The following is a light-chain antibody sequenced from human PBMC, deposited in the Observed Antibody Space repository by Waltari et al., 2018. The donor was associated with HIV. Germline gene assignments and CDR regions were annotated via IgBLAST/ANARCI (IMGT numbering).Light chain of an antibody. CDR2: AAS. J-gene: IGKJ1*01. V-gene: IGKV1-8*01. Sequence: AIRMTKSPSSFSAPTGDRVTITCRARQDSNTILTWYQQKPGKAPKVLIYAASTLQSGVPSRFNGSGAGTDVTLTISYLQSEDVATYYCKHYYSYPPWTFGQGTKVDIK. CDR1: QDSNTI. CDR3: KHYYSYPPWT.